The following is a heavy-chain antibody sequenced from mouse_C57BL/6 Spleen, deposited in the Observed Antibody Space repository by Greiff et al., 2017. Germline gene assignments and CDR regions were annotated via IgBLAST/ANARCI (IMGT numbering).Heavy chain of an antibody. J-gene: IGHJ1*03. D-gene: IGHD1-1*01. CDR2: ISDGGSYT. V-gene: IGHV5-4*01. Sequence: DVMLVESGGGLVKPGGSLKLSCAASGFTFSSYAMSWVRQTPEKRLEWVATISDGGSYTYYPDNVKGRFTISRDNAKNNLYLQMSHLKSEDTAMYYCARDKPYYYGSPYWYFDVWGTGTTVTVSS. CDR1: GFTFSSYA. CDR3: ARDKPYYYGSPYWYFDV.